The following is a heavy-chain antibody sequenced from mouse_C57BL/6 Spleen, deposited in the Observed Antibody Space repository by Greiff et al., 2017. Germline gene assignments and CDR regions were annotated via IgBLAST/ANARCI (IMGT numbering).Heavy chain of an antibody. V-gene: IGHV1-81*01. J-gene: IGHJ4*01. CDR1: GYTFTSYG. D-gene: IGHD2-4*01. Sequence: VQLQQSGAELARPGASVKLSCKASGYTFTSYGISWVKQRTGQGLEWIGEIYPRSGNTYYNEKFKGKATLTADKSSSTAYMELRSLTSEDSAVYFCARKGDDYGGKMDYWGQGTSVTVSS. CDR2: IYPRSGNT. CDR3: ARKGDDYGGKMDY.